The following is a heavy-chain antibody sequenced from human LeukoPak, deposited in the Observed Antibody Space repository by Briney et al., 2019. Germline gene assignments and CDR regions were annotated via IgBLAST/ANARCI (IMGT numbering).Heavy chain of an antibody. Sequence: SETLSLTCTVSGASLSVSGRNWGWVRQPAGKGLEWIGRIYTSGSTNYNPSLKSRVTMSVDTSKNQFSLKLSSVTAADTAVYYCARSLFWSGADAFDIWGQGTMVTVSS. CDR1: GASLSVSGRN. J-gene: IGHJ3*02. CDR2: IYTSGST. CDR3: ARSLFWSGADAFDI. V-gene: IGHV4-61*02. D-gene: IGHD3-3*01.